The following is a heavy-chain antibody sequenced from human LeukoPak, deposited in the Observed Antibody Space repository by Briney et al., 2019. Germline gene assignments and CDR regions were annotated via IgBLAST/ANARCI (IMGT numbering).Heavy chain of an antibody. Sequence: PSETLSLTCTVSGGSISSYYWSWIRQPPGKGLEWIGYTYYSGSTNYNPSLKSRVTISVDTSKNQFSLKLSSVTAADTAVYYCAGGYIYGSTYYYMDVWGKGTTVTISS. CDR1: GGSISSYY. D-gene: IGHD5-18*01. V-gene: IGHV4-59*01. CDR3: AGGYIYGSTYYYMDV. J-gene: IGHJ6*03. CDR2: TYYSGST.